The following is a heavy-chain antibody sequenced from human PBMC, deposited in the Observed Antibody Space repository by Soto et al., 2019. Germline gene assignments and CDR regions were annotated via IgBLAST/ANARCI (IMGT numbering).Heavy chain of an antibody. CDR1: GESINSSHG. V-gene: IGHV4-4*02. CDR2: ISHSGSI. D-gene: IGHD3-3*02. CDR3: AAGHFWRGPGTDTRLDY. J-gene: IGHJ4*02. Sequence: PSETLSLTCAVSGESINSSHGWHLLRHPPGEGLEWIGQISHSGSINYNPSLTRRVTISVDNSKNNFSLKLTSVTAAATAVYSCAAGHFWRGPGTDTRLDYWGQGTLVTVSS.